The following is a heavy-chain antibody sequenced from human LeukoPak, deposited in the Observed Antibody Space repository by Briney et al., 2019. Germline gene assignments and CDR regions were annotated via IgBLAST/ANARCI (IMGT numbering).Heavy chain of an antibody. J-gene: IGHJ4*02. Sequence: GGSLRLSCAASGFTFSSYGMHWVRQAPGKGLEWVAVISYDGSNKYYADSVKGRFTISRDNSKNTLYLQMNSLRAEDTAVYYCANAVGMVRGVMVGEWGQGTLVTVSS. CDR1: GFTFSSYG. CDR3: ANAVGMVRGVMVGE. D-gene: IGHD3-10*01. CDR2: ISYDGSNK. V-gene: IGHV3-30*18.